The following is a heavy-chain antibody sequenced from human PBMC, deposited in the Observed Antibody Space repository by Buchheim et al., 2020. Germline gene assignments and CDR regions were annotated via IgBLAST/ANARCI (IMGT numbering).Heavy chain of an antibody. D-gene: IGHD3-9*01. Sequence: QVQLQESGPGLVKPSQTLSLTCTVSGGSISSGGYSWSWIRQHPGKGLEWIGYIYYSGSTYYNPSLKSRVTISVDTSKNQFSLKLRSVTAADTAMYYCARVRYFDCSPGEYYYMDVWGKGTT. J-gene: IGHJ6*03. CDR3: ARVRYFDCSPGEYYYMDV. V-gene: IGHV4-31*03. CDR2: IYYSGST. CDR1: GGSISSGGYS.